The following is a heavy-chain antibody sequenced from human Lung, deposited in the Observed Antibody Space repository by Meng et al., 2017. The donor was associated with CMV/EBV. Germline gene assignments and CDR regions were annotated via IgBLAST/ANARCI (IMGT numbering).Heavy chain of an antibody. J-gene: IGHJ6*02. Sequence: SCAASGFTFDDYGMSWVRQAPGKGLEWVSGIHWNGGSTGYADSVKGRFTISRDNSKNSLYLQMNSLRAEDTDLYHCGSRYYYYGMYFWGQGSTVTVSS. CDR2: IHWNGGST. V-gene: IGHV3-20*01. CDR1: GFTFDDYG. CDR3: GSRYYYYGMYF.